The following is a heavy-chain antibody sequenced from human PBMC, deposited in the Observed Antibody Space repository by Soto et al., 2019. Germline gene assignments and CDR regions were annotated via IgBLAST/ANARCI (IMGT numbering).Heavy chain of an antibody. J-gene: IGHJ5*02. V-gene: IGHV4-30-2*01. CDR1: GGSISSGGYS. CDR3: ARFYGDYSNWFDP. D-gene: IGHD4-17*01. Sequence: QLQLQESGSGLVKPSQTLSLTCAVSGGSISSGGYSWSWIRQPPGKGLEWIGYIYHSGSTYYNPSRKSRVTISVDRSKNQFSLKVSSVTAADTAVYYCARFYGDYSNWFDPWGQGTLVTVSS. CDR2: IYHSGST.